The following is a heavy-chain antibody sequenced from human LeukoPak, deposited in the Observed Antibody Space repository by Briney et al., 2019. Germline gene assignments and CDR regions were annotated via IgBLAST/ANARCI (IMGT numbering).Heavy chain of an antibody. CDR1: GGSISSSSYY. V-gene: IGHV4-39*07. J-gene: IGHJ4*02. CDR3: ATDSLKLEY. Sequence: PSETLSLTCTVSGGSISSSSYYWGGIRHPPGKGLEWIGSIYYSGSTYYNPSLKSRVTISVDTSKNQFSLKLSSVTAADTAMYYCATDSLKLEYWGQGTLVTVSS. CDR2: IYYSGST.